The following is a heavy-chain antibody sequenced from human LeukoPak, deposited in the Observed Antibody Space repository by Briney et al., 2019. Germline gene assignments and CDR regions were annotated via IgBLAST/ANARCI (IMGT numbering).Heavy chain of an antibody. Sequence: PSETLSLTCAVSGGSISSSNWWSWVRQPPGKGLEWIGEIYHSGSTNYNPSLKSRVTISVDKSKNQFSLKLSSVTAADTAVYYCARGSSAAGSPDYAFDIWGQGTMVTVSS. CDR3: ARGSSAAGSPDYAFDI. D-gene: IGHD6-13*01. V-gene: IGHV4-4*02. J-gene: IGHJ3*02. CDR1: GGSISSSNW. CDR2: IYHSGST.